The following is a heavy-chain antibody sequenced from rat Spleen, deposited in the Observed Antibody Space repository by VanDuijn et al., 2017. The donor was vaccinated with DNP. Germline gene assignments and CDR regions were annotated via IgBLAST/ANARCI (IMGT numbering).Heavy chain of an antibody. CDR2: ISPSGGST. V-gene: IGHV5-19*01. Sequence: EVKLVESGGGLVQPGRSLKLSCAASGFTFSNYGMHWIRQAPTKGLEWVASISPSGGSTYYRDSVKGRFTISRDNAKSTLHLQMDSLRSEDTATYYCAGRPPPTRGPFDYWGQGVTVAVSS. J-gene: IGHJ2*01. CDR1: GFTFSNYG. CDR3: AGRPPPTRGPFDY. D-gene: IGHD1-4*01.